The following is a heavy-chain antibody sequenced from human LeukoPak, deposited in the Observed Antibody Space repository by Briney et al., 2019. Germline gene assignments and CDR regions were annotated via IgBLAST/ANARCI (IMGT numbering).Heavy chain of an antibody. CDR3: AKESGYDVDLEY. Sequence: GGSLRLSCAGSGFTFSTYWMHWVRQAPGGGLVWVSGINTDGSTTSYADSVKGRFTISRDNAENALYLQMTSLRAEDTALYYCAKESGYDVDLEYWGQGALVTVSS. CDR2: INTDGSTT. CDR1: GFTFSTYW. J-gene: IGHJ4*02. D-gene: IGHD5-12*01. V-gene: IGHV3-74*01.